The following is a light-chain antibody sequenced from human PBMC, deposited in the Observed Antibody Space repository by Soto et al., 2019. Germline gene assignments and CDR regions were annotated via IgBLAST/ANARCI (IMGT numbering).Light chain of an antibody. J-gene: IGKJ1*01. CDR2: KAS. V-gene: IGKV1-5*03. CDR3: QHYNSYSES. Sequence: DIQVTQSPSTLSASVGDRVTITCRASQTISSWLAWYQQKPGKAPKLLIYKASTLKSGVPSRFSGSGSGTDFTLSISSLQPEDFATYYCQHYNSYSESFGQGTKVDIK. CDR1: QTISSW.